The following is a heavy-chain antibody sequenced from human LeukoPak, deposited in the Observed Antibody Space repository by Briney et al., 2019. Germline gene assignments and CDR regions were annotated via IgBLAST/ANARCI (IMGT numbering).Heavy chain of an antibody. J-gene: IGHJ4*02. CDR2: IYYSGST. CDR1: GGSISSTSYY. Sequence: SGTLSLTCTVSGGSISSTSYYWGWIRQPPGKGLEWMGNIYYSGSTYYNASLKSRVTISVDTSKKQFSLKLSSVTAADTAVYYCASLRALYCSGGSCHAFDYWGQGTLVTVSS. CDR3: ASLRALYCSGGSCHAFDY. V-gene: IGHV4-39*01. D-gene: IGHD2-15*01.